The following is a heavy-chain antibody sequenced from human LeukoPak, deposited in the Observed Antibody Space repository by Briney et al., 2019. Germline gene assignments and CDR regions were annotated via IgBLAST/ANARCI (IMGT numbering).Heavy chain of an antibody. CDR1: GYTFTGYY. CDR3: ARDRTSGSYYDVYYFDY. J-gene: IGHJ4*02. Sequence: APVKVSCKASGYTFTGYYMHWVRQAPGQGLEWMGWINPNSGGTNYAQKFQGRVTMTRDTSISTAYMELSRLRSDDTAVYYCARDRTSGSYYDVYYFDYWGQGTLVTVSS. D-gene: IGHD1-26*01. V-gene: IGHV1-2*02. CDR2: INPNSGGT.